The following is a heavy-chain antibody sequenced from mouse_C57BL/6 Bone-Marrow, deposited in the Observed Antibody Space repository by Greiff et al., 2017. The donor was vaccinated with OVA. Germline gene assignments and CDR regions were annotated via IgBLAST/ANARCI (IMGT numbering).Heavy chain of an antibody. V-gene: IGHV6-3*01. J-gene: IGHJ1*03. CDR3: TESLSYYGSRKWYFDV. Sequence: EVKVEESGGGLVQPGGSMKLSCVASGFTFSNYWMNWVRQSPEKGLEWVAQIRLKSDNYATHYAESVKGRFTISRDDSKSSVYLQMNNLRAEDTGIYYCTESLSYYGSRKWYFDVWGTGTTVTVSS. D-gene: IGHD1-1*01. CDR2: IRLKSDNYAT. CDR1: GFTFSNYW.